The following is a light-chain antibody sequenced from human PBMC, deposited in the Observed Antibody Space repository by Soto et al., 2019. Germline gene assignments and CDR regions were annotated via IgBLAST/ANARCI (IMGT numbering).Light chain of an antibody. CDR3: QQRSNWPPYT. CDR2: DAS. Sequence: IVLTQSPATLSLSPGERATLSCRASQSVSSYLAWYQQKPGQAPRLLIYDASNRATGIPARFSGSGSGTDFTLTISSLEPEDFGVYYCQQRSNWPPYTFGQGTKREIK. V-gene: IGKV3-11*01. J-gene: IGKJ2*01. CDR1: QSVSSY.